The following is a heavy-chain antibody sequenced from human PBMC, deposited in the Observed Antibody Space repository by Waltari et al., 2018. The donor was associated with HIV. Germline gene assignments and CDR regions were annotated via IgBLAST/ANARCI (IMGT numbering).Heavy chain of an antibody. V-gene: IGHV3-15*01. Sequence: EVQLVESGGGLVKPGGSLRLSCAASGFTFSNAWMSWVRQAPGKGLEWVGRIKSKTDGGTTDYAAPVKGRFTISRDDSKNTLYLQMNSLKTEDTAVYYCTTVPDSGDSGYDPYYYYGMDVWGQGTTVTVSS. D-gene: IGHD5-12*01. J-gene: IGHJ6*02. CDR2: IKSKTDGGTT. CDR1: GFTFSNAW. CDR3: TTVPDSGDSGYDPYYYYGMDV.